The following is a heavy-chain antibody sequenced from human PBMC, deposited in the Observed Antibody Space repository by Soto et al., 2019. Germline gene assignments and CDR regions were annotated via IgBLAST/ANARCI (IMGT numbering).Heavy chain of an antibody. Sequence: GGSLRLSCAASGFTFSSYAMSWVRQAPGKGLEWVSAFSGSGGSTYYADSVKGRFTISRDYSKNTLYLQMNSLRADDTAVYYCAKALGPTGIFDYWGQGTLVTVSS. CDR2: FSGSGGST. CDR3: AKALGPTGIFDY. J-gene: IGHJ4*02. V-gene: IGHV3-23*01. D-gene: IGHD1-26*01. CDR1: GFTFSSYA.